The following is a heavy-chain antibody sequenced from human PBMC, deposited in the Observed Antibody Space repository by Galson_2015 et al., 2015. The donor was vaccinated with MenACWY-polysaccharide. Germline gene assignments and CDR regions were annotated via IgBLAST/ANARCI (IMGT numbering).Heavy chain of an antibody. CDR2: INSDGSGT. Sequence: LRLSCAASGFTFSSYWIYWVRQAPGRGLVWFSRINSDGSGTSYADSVKGRFTISRDNAKNALYLQMNSLTAEDTAVYYCARSSRWSGSNFYGMVHSGQGTPVAV. J-gene: IGHJ6*02. D-gene: IGHD3-3*01. CDR3: ARSSRWSGSNFYGMVH. CDR1: GFTFSSYW. V-gene: IGHV3-74*01.